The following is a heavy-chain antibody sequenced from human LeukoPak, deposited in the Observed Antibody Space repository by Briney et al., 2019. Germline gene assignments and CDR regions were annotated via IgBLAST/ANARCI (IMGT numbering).Heavy chain of an antibody. V-gene: IGHV1-18*01. Sequence: GASVKVSCKASGYTFTSYGISWVRQAPRQGLEWMGWISAYNGNTNYAQKLQGRVTMTTDTSTSTAYMELRSLRSDDTAVYYCARSSLYSSSSSFDYWGQGTLVTVSS. D-gene: IGHD6-6*01. J-gene: IGHJ4*02. CDR1: GYTFTSYG. CDR3: ARSSLYSSSSSFDY. CDR2: ISAYNGNT.